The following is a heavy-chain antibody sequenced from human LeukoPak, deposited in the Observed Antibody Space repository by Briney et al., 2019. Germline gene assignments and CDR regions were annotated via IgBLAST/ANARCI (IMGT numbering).Heavy chain of an antibody. CDR2: IWYYSINK. CDR1: GFTFSSYG. V-gene: IGHV3-33*01. CDR3: ARDHFAWVTTGAFDI. Sequence: PGGSLRLSCAASGFTFSSYGMHWVRQAPGKGLEWVAVIWYYSINKDYADSVKGRFTISRDNSKNTLYLQMNSLRAEDTAVYYCARDHFAWVTTGAFDIWGQGTMVTVSS. J-gene: IGHJ3*02. D-gene: IGHD3-22*01.